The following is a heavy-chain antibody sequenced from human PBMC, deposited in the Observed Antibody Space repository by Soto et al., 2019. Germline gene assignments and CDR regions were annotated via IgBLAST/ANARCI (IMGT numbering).Heavy chain of an antibody. V-gene: IGHV4-4*02. D-gene: IGHD2-21*01. CDR1: GGSISSSNW. CDR2: IYHSGRT. Sequence: PSETLSLTCPVSGGSISSSNWWTWVRQPPGKGLEWIGEIYHSGRTNYNPSLKSRVTISVDKSKNQFSLKLSSVTAADTAIYYCARNSGHSDFDYWGQGTLVTVSS. CDR3: ARNSGHSDFDY. J-gene: IGHJ4*02.